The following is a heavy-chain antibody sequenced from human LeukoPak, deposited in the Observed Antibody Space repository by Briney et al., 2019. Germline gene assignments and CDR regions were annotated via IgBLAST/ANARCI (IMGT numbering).Heavy chain of an antibody. J-gene: IGHJ5*02. D-gene: IGHD3-22*01. Sequence: SETLSLTCAVYGGSFSGYYWSWIRQPPGKGPEWIGEINHSGSTNYNPSLKSRVTISVDTSKNQFSLKLSSVTAADTAVYYCARDPDSSGYYDWFDPWGQGTLVTVSS. CDR1: GGSFSGYY. V-gene: IGHV4-34*01. CDR3: ARDPDSSGYYDWFDP. CDR2: INHSGST.